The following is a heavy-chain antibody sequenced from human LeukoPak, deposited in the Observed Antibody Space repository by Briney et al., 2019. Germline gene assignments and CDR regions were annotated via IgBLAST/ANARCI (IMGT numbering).Heavy chain of an antibody. CDR1: GFTFSSYA. CDR3: AIMHRYYDGSGYWVQ. D-gene: IGHD3-22*01. V-gene: IGHV3-23*01. Sequence: PGGSLRLSCAASGFTFSSYAMSWVRQAPGKGLEWVSGISTSGGSTSYADSVKGRFTISRDNPRNTLYMQMNSLRAEDTDVYYCAIMHRYYDGSGYWVQWGQGTLVTVSS. CDR2: ISTSGGST. J-gene: IGHJ4*02.